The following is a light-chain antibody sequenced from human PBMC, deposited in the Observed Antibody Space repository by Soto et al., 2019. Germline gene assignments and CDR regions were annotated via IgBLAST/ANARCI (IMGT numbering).Light chain of an antibody. CDR2: DAS. CDR3: QQRGSWVT. J-gene: IGKJ5*01. Sequence: EIVLTQSPATLSLSPGERATLSCRASQTVNSYLAWYQQKPGQAPRLLIYDASNRATGIPARFSGSGSGTDFTLTISSLEPEDFAVYYCQQRGSWVTFGQGTRLDIK. CDR1: QTVNSY. V-gene: IGKV3-11*01.